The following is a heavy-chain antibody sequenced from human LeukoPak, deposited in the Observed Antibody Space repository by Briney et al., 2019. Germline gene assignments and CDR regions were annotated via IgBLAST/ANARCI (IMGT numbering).Heavy chain of an antibody. J-gene: IGHJ4*02. CDR1: GGSITSSTHS. V-gene: IGHV4-39*07. CDR2: IYYTGSPT. D-gene: IGHD4-17*01. Sequence: SETLSLTCTVSGGSITSSTHSWGWIRQPPGKGLEWIGTIYYTGSPTFYNPSLKSRLTISVDTSKSHFSLKLTSVTAADTAVYYCARDFLRDYGDPFDSWGQGTLVTVSS. CDR3: ARDFLRDYGDPFDS.